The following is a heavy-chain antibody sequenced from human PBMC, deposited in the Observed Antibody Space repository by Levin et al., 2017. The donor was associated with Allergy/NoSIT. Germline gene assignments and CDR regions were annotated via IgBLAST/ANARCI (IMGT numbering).Heavy chain of an antibody. Sequence: GESLKISCAASGFTFSSYAMSWVRQAPGKGLEWVSAISGSGGSTYYADAVKGRFTISRDNSKNTLYLQMNSLRAEDTAVYYCAIRVVVVTALEYFQHWGQGTLVTVSS. CDR2: ISGSGGST. CDR1: GFTFSSYA. J-gene: IGHJ1*01. V-gene: IGHV3-23*01. CDR3: AIRVVVVTALEYFQH. D-gene: IGHD2-21*02.